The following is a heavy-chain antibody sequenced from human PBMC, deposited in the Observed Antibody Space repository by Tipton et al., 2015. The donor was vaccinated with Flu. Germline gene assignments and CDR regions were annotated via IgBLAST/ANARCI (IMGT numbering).Heavy chain of an antibody. CDR3: ATLVISGTDGFAL. D-gene: IGHD2-21*01. CDR1: GFTVSSKY. CDR2: IYSGGTT. V-gene: IGHV3-66*02. J-gene: IGHJ3*01. Sequence: SLRLSCAASGFTVSSKYMGWVRQAPGKGLQWVSVIYSGGTTYVADSVKGRCTISRDNSKNTLYLQWNSLTTEETTVYYCATLVISGTDGFALLGQGTMVTISS.